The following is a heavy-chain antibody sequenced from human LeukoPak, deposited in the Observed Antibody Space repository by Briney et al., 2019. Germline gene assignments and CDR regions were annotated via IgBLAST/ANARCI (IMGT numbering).Heavy chain of an antibody. CDR2: ISSSGSYI. CDR1: GFTFSSYE. CDR3: AREDASSWDY. Sequence: GGSLRLSCAASGFTFSSYEMNWVRQAPEKGLEWVSYISSSGSYIYYADSLKGRFTISRDNAKNSLYLQMNSLRAEDTAVYYCAREDASSWDYWGQGILVTVSS. J-gene: IGHJ4*02. V-gene: IGHV3-21*05. D-gene: IGHD6-13*01.